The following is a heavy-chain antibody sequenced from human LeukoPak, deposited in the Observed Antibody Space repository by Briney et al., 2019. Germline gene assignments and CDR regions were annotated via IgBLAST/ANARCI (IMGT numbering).Heavy chain of an antibody. D-gene: IGHD2-15*01. CDR2: IIPILGIA. CDR1: GGTFSSYT. V-gene: IGHV1-69*02. Sequence: SVKVSCKASGGTFSSYTISWVRQAPGQGLEWMGRIIPILGIANYAQKFQGRVTITADKSTSTGYMELSSLRSEDTAVYYCASAYHRGYCSGGCCEGGWFDPWGQGTLVTVSS. J-gene: IGHJ5*02. CDR3: ASAYHRGYCSGGCCEGGWFDP.